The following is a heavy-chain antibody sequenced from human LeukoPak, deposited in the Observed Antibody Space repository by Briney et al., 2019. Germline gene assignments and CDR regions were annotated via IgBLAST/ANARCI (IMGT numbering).Heavy chain of an antibody. CDR3: ASYYYDSSGYDY. D-gene: IGHD3-22*01. J-gene: IGHJ4*02. CDR2: IYYSGST. V-gene: IGHV4-39*01. CDR1: GGSISSSSYY. Sequence: SETLSLTCTVSGGSISSSSYYWGWIRQPPGKGLEWIGSIYYSGSTYYNPSLKSRVTISVDTSKNQFSLKLSSVTAADTAAYYCASYYYDSSGYDYWGQGTLVTVSS.